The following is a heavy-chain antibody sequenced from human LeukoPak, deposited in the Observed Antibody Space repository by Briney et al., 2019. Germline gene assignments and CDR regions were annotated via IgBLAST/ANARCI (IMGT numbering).Heavy chain of an antibody. CDR3: ARNGLGLHY. Sequence: GGSLRLSCAASGFTFSNYDFVWVRQAPGKGLEWVSYISVSGSSTQYSDSVRGRFTISRDNARNSLFLQMNGLRAEDTAVYYCARNGLGLHYWGQGTLDTVSS. CDR1: GFTFSNYD. V-gene: IGHV3-48*03. CDR2: ISVSGSST. J-gene: IGHJ4*02. D-gene: IGHD6-19*01.